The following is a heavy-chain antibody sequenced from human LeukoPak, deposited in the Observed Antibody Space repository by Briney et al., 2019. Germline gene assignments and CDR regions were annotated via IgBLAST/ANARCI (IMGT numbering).Heavy chain of an antibody. V-gene: IGHV3-23*01. CDR2: ISGSGGST. CDR3: AKEAYVEMATITWYYYYYMDV. Sequence: GGSLRLSCAASGFSADSGFSFSSYAMTWVRQAPGKGLEWVSAISGSGGSTYYADSVKGRFTISRDNSKNTLYLQMNSLRAEDTAVYYCAKEAYVEMATITWYYYYYMDVWGKGTTVTISS. CDR1: GFSADSGFSFSSYA. J-gene: IGHJ6*03. D-gene: IGHD5-24*01.